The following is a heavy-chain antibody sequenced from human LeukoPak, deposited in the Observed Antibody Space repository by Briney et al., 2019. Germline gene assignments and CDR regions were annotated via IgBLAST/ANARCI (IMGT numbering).Heavy chain of an antibody. Sequence: PSETLSLTCTVSGGSVSSTSDYWVWIRQPPGKGLEWIGRIYTSGSTNYNPSLKSRVTMSVDTSKNQFSLKLSSVTAADTAVYYCARDNVLLEGAFDIWGQGTMVTVSS. J-gene: IGHJ3*02. D-gene: IGHD3-10*01. CDR2: IYTSGST. CDR1: GGSVSSTSDY. V-gene: IGHV4-39*07. CDR3: ARDNVLLEGAFDI.